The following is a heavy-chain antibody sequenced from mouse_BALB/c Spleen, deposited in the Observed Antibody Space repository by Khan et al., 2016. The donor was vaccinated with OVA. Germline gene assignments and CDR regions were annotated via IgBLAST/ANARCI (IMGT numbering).Heavy chain of an antibody. CDR3: ARGNYYGYYFDY. Sequence: EVQLQESGPGLVKPSQSLSLTCTVTGYSITSGYAWNWIRQFPGNKLEWMGYISYSGVTSYTPSLKSRISITRDTSKNQFFLQLNSVTNEDTATYYCARGNYYGYYFDYWGQGTTLTVSS. CDR2: ISYSGVT. V-gene: IGHV3-2*02. D-gene: IGHD1-1*01. J-gene: IGHJ2*01. CDR1: GYSITSGYA.